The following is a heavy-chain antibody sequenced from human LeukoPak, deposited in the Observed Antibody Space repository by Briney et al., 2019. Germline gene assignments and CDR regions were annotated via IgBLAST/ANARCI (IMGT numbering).Heavy chain of an antibody. CDR3: ARDRPGRYCSTISCYSASPFDP. J-gene: IGHJ5*02. V-gene: IGHV1-69*13. CDR2: IIPIFGTA. CDR1: GGTVSRYP. Sequence: ASVKVSCKASGGTVSRYPISWVRQAPGQGLEWMGGIIPIFGTANYAQKFQGRVTITADVSTGTAYMELSSLRSEDTAVYYCARDRPGRYCSTISCYSASPFDPWGQGTLVTVSS. D-gene: IGHD2-2*02.